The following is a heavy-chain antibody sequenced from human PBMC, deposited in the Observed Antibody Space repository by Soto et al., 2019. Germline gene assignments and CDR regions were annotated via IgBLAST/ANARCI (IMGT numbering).Heavy chain of an antibody. CDR2: IYYSGST. CDR3: ARYGSGSYYPTTFDY. Sequence: QVQLQESGPGLVKPSQTLSLTCTVSGGSISSAGYYWSWIRQHPGKGLEWIGYIYYSGSTYYNPSLKSRVTXSXXXSXXQFSLKLSSVTAADTAGYYCARYGSGSYYPTTFDYWGQGTLVTVSS. CDR1: GGSISSAGYY. V-gene: IGHV4-31*03. J-gene: IGHJ4*02. D-gene: IGHD3-10*01.